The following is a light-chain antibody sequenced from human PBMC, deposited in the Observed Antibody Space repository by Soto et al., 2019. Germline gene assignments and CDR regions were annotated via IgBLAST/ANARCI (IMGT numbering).Light chain of an antibody. CDR2: DAS. Sequence: EIVLTQYPVTLYLYPGQRATFSCRASQCVGAYVAWYQQKPGQAPRLLIYDASSRATGIPARFSGSGSGTDFTLTIGSLEREDVAVYYCQQNLGEHTFGRGTKVEIK. V-gene: IGKV3-11*01. CDR3: QQNLGEHT. CDR1: QCVGAY. J-gene: IGKJ1*01.